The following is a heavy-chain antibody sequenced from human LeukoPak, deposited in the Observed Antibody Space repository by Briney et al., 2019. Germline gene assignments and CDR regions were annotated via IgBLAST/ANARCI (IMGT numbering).Heavy chain of an antibody. CDR2: ISAYNGNT. CDR3: ARRKLGIAVAGFDY. D-gene: IGHD6-19*01. J-gene: IGHJ4*02. CDR1: GYTFTSYG. Sequence: ASVKVSCKASGYTFTSYGISWVRQAPGQGLEWMGWISAYNGNTNYAQKLQGRVTMTTDTSTSTAYMELRSLRSDDTAVYYCARRKLGIAVAGFDYWGQGTLVTVSS. V-gene: IGHV1-18*01.